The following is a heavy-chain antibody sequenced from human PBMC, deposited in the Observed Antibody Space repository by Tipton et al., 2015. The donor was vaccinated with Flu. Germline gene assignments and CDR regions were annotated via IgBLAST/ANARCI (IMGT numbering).Heavy chain of an antibody. CDR3: ARDPTVGAVRGYFDY. V-gene: IGHV4-34*01. D-gene: IGHD1-26*01. CDR2: INHSGSP. J-gene: IGHJ4*02. CDR1: GGSFSGYY. Sequence: LRLSCAVYGGSFSGYYWSWIRQPPGKGLEWIGEINHSGSPKYNPSLKSRVTISVDTSKNQFSLKLSSVTAADTAVYYCARDPTVGAVRGYFDYWGQGTLVTVSS.